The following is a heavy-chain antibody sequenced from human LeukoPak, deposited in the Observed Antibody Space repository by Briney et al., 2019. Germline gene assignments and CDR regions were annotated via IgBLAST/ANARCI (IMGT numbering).Heavy chain of an antibody. CDR1: GGTFSSYA. D-gene: IGHD3-9*01. CDR3: ARYGHYDILTGYNWFDP. V-gene: IGHV1-69*05. CDR2: IIPIFGTA. Sequence: ASVKVSCKASGGTFSSYAISWVRQAPGQGLEWMGGIIPIFGTANYAQKFQGRVTITTDESTSTAYMELSSLRSEDTAVYYCARYGHYDILTGYNWFDPWGQGTLVTVSS. J-gene: IGHJ5*02.